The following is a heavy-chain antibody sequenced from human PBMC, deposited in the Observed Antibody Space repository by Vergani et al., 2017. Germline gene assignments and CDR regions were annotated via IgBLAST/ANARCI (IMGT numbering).Heavy chain of an antibody. CDR1: GYTFTSYG. V-gene: IGHV1-18*01. Sequence: QVQLVQSGAEVKKPGASVKVSCKASGYTFTSYGISWVRQAPGQGLEWMGWISAYNGNTNYAQKLQGRVTMTTDTSTSTAYMELRSLRSDDTAVYYCAVDSSGYYFSLWGAFDIWGQGTMVTVSS. CDR3: AVDSSGYYFSLWGAFDI. CDR2: ISAYNGNT. D-gene: IGHD3-22*01. J-gene: IGHJ3*02.